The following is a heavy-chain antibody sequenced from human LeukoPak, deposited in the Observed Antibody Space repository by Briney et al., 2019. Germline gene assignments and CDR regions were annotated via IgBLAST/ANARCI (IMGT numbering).Heavy chain of an antibody. CDR1: GYTFTGYY. Sequence: ASVKVSCKASGYTFTGYYMHWVRQAPGQGLEWMGWIDPNSGGTNYAQKFQGRVTMTRDTSISTAYMELSRLRSDDTAVYYCARGPGGYDILTGYFGGFYYFDYWGQGTLVTVSS. CDR3: ARGPGGYDILTGYFGGFYYFDY. CDR2: IDPNSGGT. J-gene: IGHJ4*02. V-gene: IGHV1-2*02. D-gene: IGHD3-9*01.